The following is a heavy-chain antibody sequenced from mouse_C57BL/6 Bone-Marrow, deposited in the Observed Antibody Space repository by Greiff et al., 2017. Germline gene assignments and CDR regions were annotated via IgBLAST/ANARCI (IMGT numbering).Heavy chain of an antibody. Sequence: VQLMQSGPELVKPGASVKISCKASGYTFTDYYMTWVKQSHGKSLEWIGDINPNNGGTSYKQKFKGKVTLSVDNSSSTAYMELRRLPSEDSAVYYCARNNGERGQGTLVTVSA. CDR1: GYTFTDYY. CDR3: ARNNGE. D-gene: IGHD6-1*01. J-gene: IGHJ3*02. CDR2: INPNNGGT. V-gene: IGHV1-26*01.